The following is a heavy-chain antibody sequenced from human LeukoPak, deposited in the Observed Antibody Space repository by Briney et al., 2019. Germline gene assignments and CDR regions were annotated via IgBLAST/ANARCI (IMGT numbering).Heavy chain of an antibody. CDR2: INHSGST. Sequence: SETLSLTCAVYGGSFSGYYWSWIRQPPGKGLEWIGEINHSGSTNYNPSLKSRVTISVDTSKNQFSLKLSSVTAAATAVYYCARGADYYYYGMDVWGQGTTVSVSS. V-gene: IGHV4-34*01. J-gene: IGHJ6*02. CDR1: GGSFSGYY. CDR3: ARGADYYYYGMDV.